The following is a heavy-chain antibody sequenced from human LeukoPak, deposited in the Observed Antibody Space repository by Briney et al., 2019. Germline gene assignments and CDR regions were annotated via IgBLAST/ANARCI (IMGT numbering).Heavy chain of an antibody. Sequence: SSETLSLTCTVSGGSISSYYGSWIRQPAGKGLEWIGRIYTSGSTNYNPSLKSRVTMSVDTSKNQFSLKLSSVTAADTAVYYCERSPLLWFGELLYYFDYWGQGTLVTVSS. J-gene: IGHJ4*02. V-gene: IGHV4-4*07. D-gene: IGHD3-10*01. CDR2: IYTSGST. CDR3: ERSPLLWFGELLYYFDY. CDR1: GGSISSYY.